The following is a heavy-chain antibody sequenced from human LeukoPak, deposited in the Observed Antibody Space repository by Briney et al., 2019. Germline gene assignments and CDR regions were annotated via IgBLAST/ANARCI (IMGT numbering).Heavy chain of an antibody. CDR2: INRDGSGT. J-gene: IGHJ4*02. CDR3: ARALDFYDSSGYGGY. D-gene: IGHD3-22*01. V-gene: IGHV3-74*01. CDR1: GFTFSSYW. Sequence: PGGSLRLSCAASGFTFSSYWMHWVRQAPGKGLVWVSRINRDGSGTSYADSVKGRFTISRDNAKNTLYLQMNSLRAEDTAVYYCARALDFYDSSGYGGYWGQGTLVIVSS.